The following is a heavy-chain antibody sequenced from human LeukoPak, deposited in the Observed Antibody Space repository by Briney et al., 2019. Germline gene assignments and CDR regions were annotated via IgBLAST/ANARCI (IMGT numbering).Heavy chain of an antibody. CDR2: INPMSGVT. V-gene: IGHV1-2*04. CDR3: ATPLGYCSDNNCPYDAFDV. D-gene: IGHD2-15*01. Sequence: GASVKVSCKASGHTLTDYSLHWVRQAPGQGLEWMGWINPMSGVTKNARKFQGWVTLTRDTSISTAYMELSGLTSNDTAVYYCATPLGYCSDNNCPYDAFDVWGQGTLVTVSS. CDR1: GHTLTDYS. J-gene: IGHJ3*01.